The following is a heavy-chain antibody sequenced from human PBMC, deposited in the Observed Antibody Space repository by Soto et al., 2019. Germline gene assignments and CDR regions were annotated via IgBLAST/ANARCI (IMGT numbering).Heavy chain of an antibody. D-gene: IGHD2-2*01. J-gene: IGHJ6*02. CDR3: AKDWVVVPAAPDYYYYGMDV. Sequence: GGSLRLSCAASGFTFSSYAMSWVRQAPGKGLEWVSAISGSGGSTYYADSVKGRFTISRDNSKNTLYLQMNSLRAEDTAVYYCAKDWVVVPAAPDYYYYGMDVWGQGTTVTVSS. CDR1: GFTFSSYA. V-gene: IGHV3-23*01. CDR2: ISGSGGST.